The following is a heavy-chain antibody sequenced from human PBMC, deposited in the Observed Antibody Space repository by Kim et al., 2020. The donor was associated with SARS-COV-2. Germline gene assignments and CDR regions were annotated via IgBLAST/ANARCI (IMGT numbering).Heavy chain of an antibody. CDR2: INHSGST. CDR1: GGSFSGYY. J-gene: IGHJ6*01. V-gene: IGHV4-34*01. Sequence: SETLSLTCAVYGGSFSGYYWSWIRQPPGKGLEWIGEINHSGSTNYNPSLKSRVTISVDTSKNQFSLKLSSVTAADTAVYYCARVAGTRPTNYYYYGMDV. D-gene: IGHD1-26*01. CDR3: ARVAGTRPTNYYYYGMDV.